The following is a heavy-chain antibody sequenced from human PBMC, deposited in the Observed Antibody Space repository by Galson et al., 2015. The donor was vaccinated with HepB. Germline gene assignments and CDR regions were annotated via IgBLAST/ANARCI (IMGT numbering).Heavy chain of an antibody. V-gene: IGHV3-30*03. Sequence: SLRLSCAASGFTFSSYGMHWVRQAPGKGLEWVAVISYDGSNKYYADSVKGRFTISRDNSKNTLYLQMNSLRAEGTAVYYCAPGGYYDSTTPRYFDYWGQGTLVTVSS. CDR2: ISYDGSNK. CDR3: APGGYYDSTTPRYFDY. CDR1: GFTFSSYG. D-gene: IGHD3-22*01. J-gene: IGHJ4*02.